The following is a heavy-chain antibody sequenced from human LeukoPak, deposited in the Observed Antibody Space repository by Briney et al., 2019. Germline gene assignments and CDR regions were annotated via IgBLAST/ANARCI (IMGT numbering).Heavy chain of an antibody. CDR1: GYTFTSYD. CDR2: INPNSGNT. D-gene: IGHD4-17*01. Sequence: ASVKVSCKASGYTFTSYDINWVRHATGQGLEWMGWINPNSGNTGYAQKFQGRVTMTRNTSISTAYMELSSLRSEDTAVYYCARGHYGDYSYYMDVWGKGTTVTVSS. CDR3: ARGHYGDYSYYMDV. J-gene: IGHJ6*03. V-gene: IGHV1-8*01.